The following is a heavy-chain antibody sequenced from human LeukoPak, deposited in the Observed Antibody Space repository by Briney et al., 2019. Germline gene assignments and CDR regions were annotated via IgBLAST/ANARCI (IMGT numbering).Heavy chain of an antibody. CDR3: ARVYYGSGSLHYYYYYMDV. Sequence: PGGSLRLSCAAPGFTFSSYAMSWVRQAPGKGLEWVAVIYSGGGTYYAGSVKGRFTISRDNPKNILYLQMNSLRVEDTAVYYCARVYYGSGSLHYYYYYMDVWGKGTTVTISS. D-gene: IGHD3-10*01. CDR2: IYSGGGT. J-gene: IGHJ6*03. V-gene: IGHV3-53*01. CDR1: GFTFSSYA.